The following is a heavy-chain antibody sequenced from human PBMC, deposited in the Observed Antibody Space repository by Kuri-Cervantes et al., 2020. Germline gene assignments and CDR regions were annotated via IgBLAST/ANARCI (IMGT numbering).Heavy chain of an antibody. J-gene: IGHJ4*02. V-gene: IGHV3-23*01. D-gene: IGHD3-10*01. Sequence: GESLKISCAASGFTFSDYYMSWVRQAPGKGLEWVSAISGSGGSTYYADSVKGRFTISRDNSKNTLYLQMNSLRAEDTAVYYCAKPRDYYGSGLDYWGQGTLVTVSS. CDR1: GFTFSDYY. CDR2: ISGSGGST. CDR3: AKPRDYYGSGLDY.